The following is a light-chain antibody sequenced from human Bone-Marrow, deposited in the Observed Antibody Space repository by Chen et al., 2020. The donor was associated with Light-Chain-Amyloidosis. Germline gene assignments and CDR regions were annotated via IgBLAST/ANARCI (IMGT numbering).Light chain of an antibody. CDR1: QSVLYISNSKHY. V-gene: IGKV4-1*01. CDR3: QQYYSTPQA. CDR2: WAS. Sequence: DIVMTQSPDSLAVSLGERATINCKSSQSVLYISNSKHYLAWYQQQAGQPPKLLIYWASTREAGVPDRFSGSGSGTDFTLTISSLQAEDVAVYYCQQYYSTPQAFGQGTKLEIK. J-gene: IGKJ2*01.